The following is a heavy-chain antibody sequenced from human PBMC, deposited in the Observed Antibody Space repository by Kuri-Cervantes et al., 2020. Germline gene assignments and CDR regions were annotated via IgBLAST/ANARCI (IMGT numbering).Heavy chain of an antibody. CDR3: ARLGSSWHGAAGV. D-gene: IGHD6-13*01. CDR2: IYYSGST. CDR1: GGSISSYY. V-gene: IGHV4-39*01. J-gene: IGHJ4*02. Sequence: SETLSLTCTVSGGSISSYYWGWIRQPPGKGLEWIGSIYYSGSTYYNPSLKSRVTISVDTSKNQFSLKLSSVTAADTAVYYCARLGSSWHGAAGVWGQGTLVTVSS.